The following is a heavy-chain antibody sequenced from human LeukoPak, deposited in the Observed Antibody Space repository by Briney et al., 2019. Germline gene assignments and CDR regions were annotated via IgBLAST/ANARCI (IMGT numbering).Heavy chain of an antibody. Sequence: GASVKVSCKASGYTFTSYDINWVRQATGQGLEWMGWMNPNSGNTDYAQKLQGRVTMTRNTSISTAYMELSSLRSEDTAVYYCARATPVRYFDPTAHAFDIWGQGTMVTVSS. CDR1: GYTFTSYD. CDR3: ARATPVRYFDPTAHAFDI. CDR2: MNPNSGNT. D-gene: IGHD3-9*01. J-gene: IGHJ3*02. V-gene: IGHV1-8*01.